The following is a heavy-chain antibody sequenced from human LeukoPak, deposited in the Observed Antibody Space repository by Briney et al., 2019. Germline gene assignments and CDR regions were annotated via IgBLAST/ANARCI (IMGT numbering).Heavy chain of an antibody. V-gene: IGHV3-21*01. CDR1: GFTFTSHN. CDR2: ISSSSTYI. Sequence: PGGSLGLYCAASGFTFTSHNMNWIRQAPGKGLEWVSSISSSSTYINYADSVKGRFTISRDNANNSLYLQMNSLRAQDTAVYYCARVELETVSYGAADFCGRGTLVTVSS. J-gene: IGHJ4*02. D-gene: IGHD1-26*01. CDR3: ARVELETVSYGAADF.